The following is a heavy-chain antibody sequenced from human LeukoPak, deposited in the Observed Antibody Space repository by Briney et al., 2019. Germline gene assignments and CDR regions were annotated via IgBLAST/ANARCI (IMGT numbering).Heavy chain of an antibody. V-gene: IGHV3-7*01. CDR1: GFTFSNYG. CDR3: ARDSLYYGTDV. J-gene: IGHJ6*02. Sequence: GGSLRLSCAASGFTFSNYGMSWVRQAPGKGLEWVANIKQDGSEKYYVDSVKGRFTISRDNAKNSLYLQMNSLRAEDTAVYYCARDSLYYGTDVWGQGTTVTVSS. CDR2: IKQDGSEK.